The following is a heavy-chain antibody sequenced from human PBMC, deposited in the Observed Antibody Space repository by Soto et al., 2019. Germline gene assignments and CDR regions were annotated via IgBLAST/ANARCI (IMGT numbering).Heavy chain of an antibody. Sequence: GGSLRLSCAASGFTFSSYAMSWVRQAPGKGLEWVSGISGSGGSTYYADSVKGRFTISRDNSKNTLYLQMNSLRAEDAAVYYCAKGAGYDYIWGSYRYPRYFDYWGQGTLVTVSS. CDR1: GFTFSSYA. CDR3: AKGAGYDYIWGSYRYPRYFDY. V-gene: IGHV3-23*01. J-gene: IGHJ4*02. D-gene: IGHD3-16*02. CDR2: ISGSGGST.